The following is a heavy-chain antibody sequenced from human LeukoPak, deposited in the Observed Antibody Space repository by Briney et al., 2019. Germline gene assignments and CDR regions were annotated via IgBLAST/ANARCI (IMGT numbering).Heavy chain of an antibody. J-gene: IGHJ6*02. V-gene: IGHV4-34*01. CDR3: ARGLYYDFWSAFYYYGMDV. CDR2: INHSGST. CDR1: GGSFSGYY. D-gene: IGHD3-3*01. Sequence: SETLSLTCAVYGGSFSGYYWSWIRQPPGKGLEWIGEINHSGSTNYNPSLKSRVTISVDTSKNQFSLKLSSVTVADTAVYYCARGLYYDFWSAFYYYGMDVWGQGTTVTVSS.